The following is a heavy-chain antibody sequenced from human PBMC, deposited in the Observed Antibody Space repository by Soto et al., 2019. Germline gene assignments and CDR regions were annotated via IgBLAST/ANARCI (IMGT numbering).Heavy chain of an antibody. J-gene: IGHJ5*02. Sequence: QVQLQESGPGLVKPSQTLSLTCTVSGGSISSGGYYWSWIRQHPGKGLEWIGYIYYSGSTYYNPSIKSRVTISVDTSKNQSSLKLSSVTAADTAVYYCARERSGYLINWFDPWGQGTLVTVSS. CDR2: IYYSGST. D-gene: IGHD3-22*01. CDR3: ARERSGYLINWFDP. V-gene: IGHV4-31*03. CDR1: GGSISSGGYY.